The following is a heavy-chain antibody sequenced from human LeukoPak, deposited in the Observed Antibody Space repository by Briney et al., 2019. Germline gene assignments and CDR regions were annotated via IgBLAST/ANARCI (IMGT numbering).Heavy chain of an antibody. D-gene: IGHD2-15*01. J-gene: IGHJ2*01. Sequence: GGSLRLSCAASGFTFSSYSMNWVRQAPGKGLEWVSSISSSSYIYYADSVKGRFTISRDNAKNSLYLQMNSLRAEDTAVYYCARDHCSGGSCYSGYFDLWGRGTLVTVSS. CDR2: ISSSSYI. CDR1: GFTFSSYS. CDR3: ARDHCSGGSCYSGYFDL. V-gene: IGHV3-21*01.